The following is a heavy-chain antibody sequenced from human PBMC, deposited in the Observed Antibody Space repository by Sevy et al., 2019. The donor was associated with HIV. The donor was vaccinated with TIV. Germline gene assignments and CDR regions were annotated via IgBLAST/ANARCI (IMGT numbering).Heavy chain of an antibody. J-gene: IGHJ4*02. CDR1: GFTFSSYS. CDR2: ISSSSSTI. V-gene: IGHV3-48*01. Sequence: GGYLRLSCAASGFTFSSYSMNWVRQAPGKGLEWVSYISSSSSTIYYADSVKGRFTISRDNAKNSLYLQMNSLRAEDTAVYYCAREHYYGSGSYYGPLDYWGQGTLVTVSS. D-gene: IGHD3-10*01. CDR3: AREHYYGSGSYYGPLDY.